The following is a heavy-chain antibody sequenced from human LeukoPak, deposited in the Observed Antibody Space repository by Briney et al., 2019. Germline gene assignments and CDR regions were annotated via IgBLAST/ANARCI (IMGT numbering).Heavy chain of an antibody. D-gene: IGHD3-9*01. CDR2: INPSGGST. CDR1: GYTFTSYY. CDR3: AKDGGEYYDILTGHYPRLYYMDV. Sequence: GASVKVSCKASGYTFTSYYMHWVRQAPGQGLEWMGIINPSGGSTSYAQKFQGRVTMTRDMSTSTVYMELSSLRSEDRAVYYCAKDGGEYYDILTGHYPRLYYMDVWGKGTTVTIFS. V-gene: IGHV1-46*01. J-gene: IGHJ6*03.